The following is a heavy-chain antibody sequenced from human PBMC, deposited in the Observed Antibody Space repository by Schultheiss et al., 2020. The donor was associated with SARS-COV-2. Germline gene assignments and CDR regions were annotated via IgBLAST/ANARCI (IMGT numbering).Heavy chain of an antibody. Sequence: SQTLSLTCTVSGGSISSGGYYWSWIRQPPGKGLEWIGYIYYSGSTYYNPSLKSRVTISVDTSKNQFSLKLSSVTAADTAVYYCARLSVAALPVDYWGQGTLVTVSS. CDR2: IYYSGST. V-gene: IGHV4-61*08. D-gene: IGHD6-19*01. CDR3: ARLSVAALPVDY. J-gene: IGHJ4*02. CDR1: GGSISSGGYY.